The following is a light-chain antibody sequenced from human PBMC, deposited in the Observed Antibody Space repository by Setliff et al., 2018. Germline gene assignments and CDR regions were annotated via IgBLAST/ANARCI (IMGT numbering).Light chain of an antibody. CDR2: DNN. J-gene: IGLJ2*01. Sequence: QSVLSQPPSVSAAPGQKVTTSCSGSTSNIGNNYVSWYQQFPGTAPKLLIYDNNKRPSGIPDRFSGSNSGTSATLGITGLQTGDEADYYCGSWDSSLSAGLFGGGTK. CDR3: GSWDSSLSAGL. V-gene: IGLV1-51*01. CDR1: TSNIGNNY.